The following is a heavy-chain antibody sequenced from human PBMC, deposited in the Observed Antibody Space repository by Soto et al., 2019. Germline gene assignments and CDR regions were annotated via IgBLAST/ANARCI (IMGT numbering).Heavy chain of an antibody. V-gene: IGHV5-10-1*01. CDR2: IDPSDSYT. CDR3: ARGGQQVVHTWVDP. J-gene: IGHJ5*02. Sequence: GESLKISCKASGYSFTSYWINWVRQMPGKGLEWMGRIDPSDSYTNYNPSFQGHVTISADKSLSTAYLQWSSLKASDTAIYYCARGGQQVVHTWVDPWGQGTLVTVSS. D-gene: IGHD2-15*01. CDR1: GYSFTSYW.